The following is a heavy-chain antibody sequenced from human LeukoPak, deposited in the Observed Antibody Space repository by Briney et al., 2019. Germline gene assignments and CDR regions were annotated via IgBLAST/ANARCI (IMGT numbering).Heavy chain of an antibody. V-gene: IGHV3-23*01. D-gene: IGHD1-14*01. J-gene: IGHJ4*02. Sequence: GGSLRLSCAASGFTFSSYGMHWVRQAPGMGLEWVSGITGSGANTYYADSVKGRFTISRDNSKNTLSLQMNSLRAEDTAVYYCASLMSRVIVTGDFDNWGQGTLVTVSS. CDR1: GFTFSSYG. CDR3: ASLMSRVIVTGDFDN. CDR2: ITGSGANT.